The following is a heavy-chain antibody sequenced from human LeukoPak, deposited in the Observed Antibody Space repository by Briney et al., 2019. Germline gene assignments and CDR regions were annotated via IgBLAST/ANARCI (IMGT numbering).Heavy chain of an antibody. V-gene: IGHV3-7*01. CDR2: IKQDGSEK. J-gene: IGHJ4*02. CDR3: ARDGNYCSSTSCYAVDY. Sequence: PGGSLRLSCAASGFTFSSYWMSWVRQAPGKGLEWVANIKQDGSEKYYVDSVKGRFTISRDNAKNSLSLQMNSLGAEDTAVYYCARDGNYCSSTSCYAVDYWGQGTLLTVSS. CDR1: GFTFSSYW. D-gene: IGHD2-2*01.